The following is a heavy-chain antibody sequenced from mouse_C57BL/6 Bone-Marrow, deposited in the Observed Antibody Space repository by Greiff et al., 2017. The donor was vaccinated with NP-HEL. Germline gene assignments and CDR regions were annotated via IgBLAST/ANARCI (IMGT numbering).Heavy chain of an antibody. D-gene: IGHD2-3*01. CDR1: GYSFTGYY. J-gene: IGHJ3*01. Sequence: VQLQQSGPELVKPGASVKISCKASGYSFTGYYMNWVKQSPEKSLEWIGEINPSTGGTTYNQKFKAKATLTVDKSSSTAYMQFKSLTSEDSAVYYCAREGIYDGYYPWFAYWGQGTLVTVSA. CDR2: INPSTGGT. V-gene: IGHV1-42*01. CDR3: AREGIYDGYYPWFAY.